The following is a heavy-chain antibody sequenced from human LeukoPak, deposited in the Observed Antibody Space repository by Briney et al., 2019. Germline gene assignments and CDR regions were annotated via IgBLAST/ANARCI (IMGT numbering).Heavy chain of an antibody. CDR1: GFTFSSYG. J-gene: IGHJ4*02. CDR3: AKSGYNRFDY. Sequence: GGTLRLSCAASGFTFSSYGMSWVRQAPGKGLEWVSAISATGGTTYYADSVKGRFTISRDNSKNTLYLQMNSLRAEDTAVYYCAKSGYNRFDYWGQGTLVTVSS. CDR2: ISATGGTT. D-gene: IGHD5-24*01. V-gene: IGHV3-23*01.